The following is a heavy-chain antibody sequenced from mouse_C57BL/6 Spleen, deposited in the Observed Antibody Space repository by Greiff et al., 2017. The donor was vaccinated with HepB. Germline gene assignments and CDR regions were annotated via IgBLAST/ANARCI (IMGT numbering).Heavy chain of an antibody. J-gene: IGHJ3*01. V-gene: IGHV5-12*01. CDR1: GFTFSDYY. Sequence: EVQRVESGGGLVQPGGSLKLSCAASGFTFSDYYMYWVRQTPEKRLEWVAYISNGGGSTYYPDTVKGRFTISRDNAKNTLYLQMSRLKSEDTAMYYCARHETGFAYWGQGTLVTVSA. D-gene: IGHD4-1*01. CDR3: ARHETGFAY. CDR2: ISNGGGST.